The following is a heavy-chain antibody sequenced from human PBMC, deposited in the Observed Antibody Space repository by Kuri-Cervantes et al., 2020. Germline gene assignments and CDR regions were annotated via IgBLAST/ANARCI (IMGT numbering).Heavy chain of an antibody. CDR2: IWFDGRNK. Sequence: GESLKISCEASGFTFSSYGMHWVRQAPGKGLEWVAIIWFDGRNKYYRDSVKGRFTISRDNSKNTLYVQMNSLRHEDTAVYYCARPGHCSGGSCQRAFDIWGPGTMVTVSS. V-gene: IGHV3-33*01. CDR1: GFTFSSYG. D-gene: IGHD2-15*01. CDR3: ARPGHCSGGSCQRAFDI. J-gene: IGHJ3*02.